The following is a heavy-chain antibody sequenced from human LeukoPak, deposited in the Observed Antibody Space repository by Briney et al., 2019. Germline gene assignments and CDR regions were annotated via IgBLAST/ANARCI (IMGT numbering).Heavy chain of an antibody. J-gene: IGHJ4*02. CDR1: GYTFTSYD. V-gene: IGHV1-69*06. D-gene: IGHD3-9*01. CDR2: IIPIFGTA. CDR3: ARLSYDILTGYYD. Sequence: ASVKVSCKASGYTFTSYDINWVRQAPGQGLEWMGGIIPIFGTANYAQKFQGRVTITADKSTSTAYMELSSLRSEDTAVHYCARLSYDILTGYYDWGQGTLVTVSS.